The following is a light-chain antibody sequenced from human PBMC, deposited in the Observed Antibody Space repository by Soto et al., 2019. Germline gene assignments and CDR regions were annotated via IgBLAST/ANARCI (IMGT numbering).Light chain of an antibody. J-gene: IGKJ1*01. Sequence: EIVMTRSPATLSVSPGERATLSCRASQSVSSNLAWYQQKPGQAPRLLIYGASTRATGIPARFSGSGSGTEFTFIFISLLSEDFAVYYCQQYNXWPQTFGQGTKVDIK. CDR1: QSVSSN. CDR3: QQYNXWPQT. CDR2: GAS. V-gene: IGKV3-15*01.